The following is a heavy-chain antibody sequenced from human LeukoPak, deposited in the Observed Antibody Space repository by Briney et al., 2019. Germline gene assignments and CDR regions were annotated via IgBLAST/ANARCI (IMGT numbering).Heavy chain of an antibody. V-gene: IGHV5-51*01. CDR3: ARHGHSSGSPLGFDI. CDR1: EYSFTTYW. Sequence: AGESLKISCKGSEYSFTTYWIGWVRQMPGEGLEWMGIIYPGDSDTRYSPSFQGQVTISADKSISTAYLHWSSLKASDTAIYYCARHGHSSGSPLGFDIWGQGTMVTVSS. CDR2: IYPGDSDT. D-gene: IGHD3-22*01. J-gene: IGHJ3*02.